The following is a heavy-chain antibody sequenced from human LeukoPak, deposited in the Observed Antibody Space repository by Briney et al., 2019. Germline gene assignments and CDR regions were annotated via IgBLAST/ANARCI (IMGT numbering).Heavy chain of an antibody. CDR1: GFTFRNYG. D-gene: IGHD3-10*01. CDR3: AKVFEVRGARRPKDY. CDR2: ISNDGGDK. V-gene: IGHV3-30*18. Sequence: QPGGSLRLSCAASGFTFRNYGMHWVRQAPGKGLEWVAVISNDGGDKYHTDSVKGRFTISRDNSQNTLYLQMNSLRIEDTAVYYCAKVFEVRGARRPKDYWGQGTLVIVSS. J-gene: IGHJ4*02.